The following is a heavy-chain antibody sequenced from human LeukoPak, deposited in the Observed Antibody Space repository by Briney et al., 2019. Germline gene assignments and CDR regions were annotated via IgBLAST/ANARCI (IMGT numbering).Heavy chain of an antibody. J-gene: IGHJ6*03. CDR1: GFTFSGSA. CDR3: TRSQEGYYYYYMDV. CDR2: IRSKANSYAK. V-gene: IGHV3-73*01. Sequence: GGSLRLSCAASGFTFSGSAMHWVRQASGKGLEWVGRIRSKANSYAKAYAASVKGRFTISRDDSKTTAYLQMNSLKTEDTAVYYCTRSQEGYYYYYMDVWGKGTTVTVSS.